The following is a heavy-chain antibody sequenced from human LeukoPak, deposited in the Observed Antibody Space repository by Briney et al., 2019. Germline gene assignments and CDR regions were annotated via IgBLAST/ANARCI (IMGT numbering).Heavy chain of an antibody. J-gene: IGHJ5*02. V-gene: IGHV4-31*03. CDR2: IYYSGST. D-gene: IGHD3-10*01. Sequence: SQTLSLTCTVSGGSISSGGYYWSWIRQHPGKGLEWIGYIYYSGSTYYNPFLKSRVTISVDTSKNQFSLKLSSVTAADTAVYYCARGGITMVRGVIIEGHWFDPWGQGTLVTVSS. CDR3: ARGGITMVRGVIIEGHWFDP. CDR1: GGSISSGGYY.